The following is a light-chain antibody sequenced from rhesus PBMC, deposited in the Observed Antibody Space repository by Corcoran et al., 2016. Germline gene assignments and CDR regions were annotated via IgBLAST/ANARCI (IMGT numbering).Light chain of an antibody. Sequence: DIQMMQSPSSLPAFVRDRVTITCRASQGITNDLAWYQQKPGETPKLLISEASSLQSGIPSRFSGSGSGTDFTLTISNLQSEDFATYYCQHYNSTPYSFGQGTKVEIK. CDR3: QHYNSTPYS. CDR2: EAS. CDR1: QGITND. J-gene: IGKJ2*01. V-gene: IGKV1-25*02.